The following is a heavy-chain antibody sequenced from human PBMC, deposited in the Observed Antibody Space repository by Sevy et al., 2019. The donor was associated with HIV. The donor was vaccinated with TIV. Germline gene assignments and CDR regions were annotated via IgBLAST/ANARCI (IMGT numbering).Heavy chain of an antibody. CDR2: ISAYNRNT. CDR1: GYTFTSYD. Sequence: ASVKVSCKASGYTFTSYDISWVRQAPGQGLEWMGRISAYNRNTNYAQKLQGRVTMTTDTSTSTAYMELRSLRSDDTAVYYCARAGDKAEFITDYYYYYYGMDVWGQGTTVTVSS. J-gene: IGHJ6*02. D-gene: IGHD3-22*01. CDR3: ARAGDKAEFITDYYYYYYGMDV. V-gene: IGHV1-18*01.